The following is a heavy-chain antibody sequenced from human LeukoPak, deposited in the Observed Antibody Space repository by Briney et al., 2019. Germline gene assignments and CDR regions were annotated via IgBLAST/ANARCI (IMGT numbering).Heavy chain of an antibody. CDR3: ARGIWVSGRDYFDY. J-gene: IGHJ4*02. CDR2: INAGNGKT. D-gene: IGHD3-10*01. V-gene: IGHV1-3*01. Sequence: ASVKVSCKVSGYSFTNYAMHWVRQAPGQRLEWMGWINAGNGKTKYSENFQGTVTFTRDAAASTAYMDLSSLSSEDTAAYYCARGIWVSGRDYFDYWGQGTLVTVSS. CDR1: GYSFTNYA.